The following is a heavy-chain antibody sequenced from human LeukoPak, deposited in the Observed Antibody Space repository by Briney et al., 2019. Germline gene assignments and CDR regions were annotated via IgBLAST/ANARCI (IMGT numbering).Heavy chain of an antibody. V-gene: IGHV4-59*08. CDR2: ISYSGRT. D-gene: IGHD2-2*02. CDR1: GGSISSDY. J-gene: IGHJ4*02. Sequence: SETLSLTCTVSGGSISSDYWSWIRQPPGKRREWIGYISYSGRTYYNPSLRSRVTISVDTSKNHFSLKLSSVTAADTAVYYCARGLYRYGRSTFDYWGQGTLVTVSS. CDR3: ARGLYRYGRSTFDY.